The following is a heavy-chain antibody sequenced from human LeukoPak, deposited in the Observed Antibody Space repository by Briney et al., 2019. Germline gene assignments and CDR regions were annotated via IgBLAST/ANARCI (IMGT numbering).Heavy chain of an antibody. CDR3: GKDSRIGSPRAFDS. CDR1: GFTFSSYA. D-gene: IGHD1-26*01. CDR2: ISGSGSST. J-gene: IGHJ4*02. V-gene: IGHV3-23*01. Sequence: YPGGSLRLSCAASGFTFSSYAMSWVRQAPGKGLEWVSAISGSGSSTYYADSVKGRFTISRDSSKNTLYLQMGSLRDEDTAVYYCGKDSRIGSPRAFDSWGQGTLVTVSS.